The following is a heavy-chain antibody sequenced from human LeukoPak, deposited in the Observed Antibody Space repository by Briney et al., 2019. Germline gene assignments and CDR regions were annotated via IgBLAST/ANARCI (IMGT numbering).Heavy chain of an antibody. CDR1: GGIFTSFT. D-gene: IGHD3-3*01. J-gene: IGHJ4*02. CDR3: ARGPSIGSGYSTPFDY. V-gene: IGHV1-69*06. CDR2: IIPFFGTA. Sequence: GASVKVSCKASGGIFTSFTVNWVRQAPGQGLEWMGGIIPFFGTANYAQKFQGRVTITADKSTSTAYMELSSLRSEDTAVYYCARGPSIGSGYSTPFDYWGQGTLVTVSS.